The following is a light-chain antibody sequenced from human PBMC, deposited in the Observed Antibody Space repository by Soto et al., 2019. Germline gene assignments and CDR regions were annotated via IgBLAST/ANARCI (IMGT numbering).Light chain of an antibody. Sequence: EIVMTQSPATLSVSPGERATLSCRASQSVSSNLAWYQQKPGQAPRLLIYGASTRATGIPARFSGSGSGTEFTLTISSLQSEDFAVYYCQQYGPPGLTFGGGTKVEIK. V-gene: IGKV3-15*01. CDR3: QQYGPPGLT. CDR1: QSVSSN. J-gene: IGKJ4*01. CDR2: GAS.